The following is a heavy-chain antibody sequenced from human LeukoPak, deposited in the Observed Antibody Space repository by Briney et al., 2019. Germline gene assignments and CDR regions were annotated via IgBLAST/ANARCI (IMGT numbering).Heavy chain of an antibody. J-gene: IGHJ4*02. CDR2: IKSDGSNT. CDR3: ARIKSQGVVVLLLRSTYYFDY. V-gene: IGHV3-74*01. D-gene: IGHD2-21*01. Sequence: PGGSLRLSCAASGFTFSSYRMHWVRQPPGKGLVWVSRIKSDGSNTNYADSVKGRLTIYRDNSKNTLYLQMNSLRAEDTAVYYCARIKSQGVVVLLLRSTYYFDYWGQGTLVTVSS. CDR1: GFTFSSYR.